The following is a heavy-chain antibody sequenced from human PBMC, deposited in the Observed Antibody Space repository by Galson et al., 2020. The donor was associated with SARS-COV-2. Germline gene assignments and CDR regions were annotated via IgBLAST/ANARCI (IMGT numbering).Heavy chain of an antibody. D-gene: IGHD2-15*01. Sequence: GGSLRLSCAASGFTFTIYAMHWVRQAPGKGLEWVTLIAYDGGNQYYADSMKGRFTISRDNSKNTLYLQMNSLRAEDTAVYYCARGCSGGSCPFDYWGQGTLVTVSS. CDR3: ARGCSGGSCPFDY. CDR1: GFTFTIYA. J-gene: IGHJ4*02. V-gene: IGHV3-30*04. CDR2: IAYDGGNQ.